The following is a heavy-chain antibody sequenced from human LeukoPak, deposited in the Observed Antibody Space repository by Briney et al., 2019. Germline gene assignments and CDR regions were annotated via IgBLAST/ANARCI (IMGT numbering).Heavy chain of an antibody. V-gene: IGHV1-8*01. Sequence: ASVKVSCKASGYTFTSYDINWVRQATGQGLEWMGWMNPNSGNTGYAQKFQGRVTMTRNTSISTAYMELSSLRSEDTAVYYCARGAHYYDSSGYYWVFDYWGQGTLVTVSS. CDR1: GYTFTSYD. CDR2: MNPNSGNT. D-gene: IGHD3-22*01. J-gene: IGHJ4*02. CDR3: ARGAHYYDSSGYYWVFDY.